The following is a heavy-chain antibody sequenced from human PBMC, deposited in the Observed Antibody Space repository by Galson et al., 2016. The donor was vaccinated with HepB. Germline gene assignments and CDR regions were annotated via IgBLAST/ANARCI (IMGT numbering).Heavy chain of an antibody. CDR3: ARDSGSVSFDY. CDR2: IFSAGTT. CDR1: GFSVSSNY. V-gene: IGHV3-53*01. D-gene: IGHD1-26*01. J-gene: IGHJ4*02. Sequence: SLRLSCAASGFSVSSNYLRWVRQAPGKGLEWVSVIFSAGTTYYADSVKGRFTISRDNSKNTLYLQMNSLGAEDTAVYYCARDSGSVSFDYWGQGTLVTVSS.